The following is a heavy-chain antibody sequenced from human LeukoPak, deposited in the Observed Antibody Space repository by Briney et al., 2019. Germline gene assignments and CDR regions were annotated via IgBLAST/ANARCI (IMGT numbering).Heavy chain of an antibody. Sequence: GGSLRLSCEASGFTFSAYAMTWVRLAPGKGLEWVSSIGSDNKPHYSESVKGRFAISRDNSKSMLFLQLNSLRAEDTAVYYCARDNSYSSGLYAFDIWGQWTMVTVSS. D-gene: IGHD5-18*01. CDR2: IGSDNKP. CDR1: GFTFSAYA. J-gene: IGHJ3*02. CDR3: ARDNSYSSGLYAFDI. V-gene: IGHV3-23*01.